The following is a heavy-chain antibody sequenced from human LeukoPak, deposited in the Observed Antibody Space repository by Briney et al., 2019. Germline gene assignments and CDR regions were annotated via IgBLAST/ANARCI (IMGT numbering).Heavy chain of an antibody. CDR3: ARQQQLAHFDY. D-gene: IGHD6-13*01. V-gene: IGHV4-31*03. CDR2: IYYSGST. J-gene: IGHJ4*02. Sequence: PSETLSLTCTVSGGSISSGGYYWSWIRQHPGKGLEWIGYIYYSGSTYYNPSLKSRVTISVDTSKNQFSLKLSSVTAADTAVYYCARQQQLAHFDYWGQGTWSPSPQ. CDR1: GGSISSGGYY.